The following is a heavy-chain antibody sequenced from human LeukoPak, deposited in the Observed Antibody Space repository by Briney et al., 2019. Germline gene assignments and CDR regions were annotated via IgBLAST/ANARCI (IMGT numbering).Heavy chain of an antibody. Sequence: PGGSLRLSCAASGFTVSSNFMSWVRQAPGKGLEWVSVIYSGGTTYYADSVKGRFTISRDNSKNTLYLQMNSLRAEDTAVYYCAKDAQRGFDYSNSLDYWGQGTLVTVSS. D-gene: IGHD4-11*01. CDR3: AKDAQRGFDYSNSLDY. J-gene: IGHJ4*02. CDR2: IYSGGTT. CDR1: GFTVSSNF. V-gene: IGHV3-53*01.